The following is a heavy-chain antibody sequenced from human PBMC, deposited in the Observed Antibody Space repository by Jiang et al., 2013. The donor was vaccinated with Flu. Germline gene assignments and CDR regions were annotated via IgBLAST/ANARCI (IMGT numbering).Heavy chain of an antibody. CDR1: GYTFTSYG. CDR3: ARDRTRGLLSGYYYYGMDV. V-gene: IGHV1-18*01. D-gene: IGHD2-2*01. CDR2: ISAYNGNT. Sequence: AEVKKPGASVKVSCKASGYTFTSYGISWVRQAPGQGLEWMGWISAYNGNTNYAQKLQGRVTMTTDTSTSTAYMELRSLRSDDTAVYYCARDRTRGLLSGYYYYGMDVWGQGTTVTVSS. J-gene: IGHJ6*02.